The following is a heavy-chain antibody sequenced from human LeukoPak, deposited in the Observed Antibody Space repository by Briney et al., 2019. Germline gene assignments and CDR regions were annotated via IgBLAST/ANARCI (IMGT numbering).Heavy chain of an antibody. V-gene: IGHV3-21*01. CDR1: GVSFSSYS. CDR2: ISSSSSYI. CDR3: ARGAAKGDGFNRPDY. Sequence: GGSLRLSCAASGVSFSSYSMNRGRDAPGEGREWGSSISSSSSYIYYADSVKSRFTISRDNANNSLYLQLNSLRAEDTAVYYCARGAAKGDGFNRPDYWGQGILVTVSS. J-gene: IGHJ4*02. D-gene: IGHD5-24*01.